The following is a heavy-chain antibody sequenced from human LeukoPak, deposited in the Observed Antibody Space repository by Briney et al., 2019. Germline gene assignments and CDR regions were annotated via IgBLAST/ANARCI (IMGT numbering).Heavy chain of an antibody. D-gene: IGHD1-26*01. Sequence: ASVKVSFKASGYTFTSYGISWVRQAPGQGLEWMGWISAYNGNTNYAQKLQGRVTMTTDTSTSTAYMELRSLRSDDTAVYYCAREGETSSSGSYFDYWGQGTLVTVSS. CDR1: GYTFTSYG. V-gene: IGHV1-18*01. CDR3: AREGETSSSGSYFDY. CDR2: ISAYNGNT. J-gene: IGHJ4*02.